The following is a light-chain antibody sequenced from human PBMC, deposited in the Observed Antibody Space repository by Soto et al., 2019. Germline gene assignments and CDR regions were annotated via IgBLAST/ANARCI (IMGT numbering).Light chain of an antibody. CDR2: GAS. V-gene: IGKV3-20*01. Sequence: EIVLTQSPGTLSLSPGERATLSCRASQSVSSNYLAWYQQKSGQAPRLLIYGASSRATGIPDRFSGSGSGTDFTLPISKLEPEDFAVYYCQQYGNSPYAFGQGTELEI. CDR3: QQYGNSPYA. J-gene: IGKJ2*01. CDR1: QSVSSNY.